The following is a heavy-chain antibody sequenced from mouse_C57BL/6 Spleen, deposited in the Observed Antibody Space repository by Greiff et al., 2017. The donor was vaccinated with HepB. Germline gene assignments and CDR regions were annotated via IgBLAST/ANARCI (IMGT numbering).Heavy chain of an antibody. V-gene: IGHV1-76*01. Sequence: VQLQESGAELVRPGASVKLSCKASGYTFTDYYINWVKQRPGQGLEWIARIYPGSGNTYYNEKFKGKATLTAEKSSSTAYMQLSSLTSEDSAVYFCARQDYYGDYYAMDYWGQGTSVTVSS. J-gene: IGHJ4*01. CDR3: ARQDYYGDYYAMDY. CDR1: GYTFTDYY. D-gene: IGHD1-1*01. CDR2: IYPGSGNT.